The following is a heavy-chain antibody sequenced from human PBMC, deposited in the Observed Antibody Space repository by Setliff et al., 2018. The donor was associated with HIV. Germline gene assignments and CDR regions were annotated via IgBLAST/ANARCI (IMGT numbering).Heavy chain of an antibody. CDR2: MNPNSGNT. CDR1: GYTFTNYD. J-gene: IGHJ4*02. V-gene: IGHV1-8*03. Sequence: ASVKVSCKASGYTFTNYDINWVRQASGQGLEWVGWMNPNSGNTGYAQKFQGRVTFTRNTSKGTAYMELSSLRPDDTAVYYCARGRYSSGLTDYWGQGTLVTVSS. CDR3: ARGRYSSGLTDY. D-gene: IGHD6-19*01.